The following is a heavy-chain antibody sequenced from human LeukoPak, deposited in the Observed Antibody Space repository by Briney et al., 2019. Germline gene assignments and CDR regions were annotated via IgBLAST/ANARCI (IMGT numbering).Heavy chain of an antibody. Sequence: PGRSLRLSCAASGFTFSSYGMHWVRQAPGKGLEWVAVISYDGSNKYYADSVKGRFTISRDNSKNTLYLQMNSLRAEDTAVYYCAKGFDSSGYADYWGQGTLVTVSS. CDR3: AKGFDSSGYADY. V-gene: IGHV3-30*18. CDR2: ISYDGSNK. CDR1: GFTFSSYG. J-gene: IGHJ4*02. D-gene: IGHD3-22*01.